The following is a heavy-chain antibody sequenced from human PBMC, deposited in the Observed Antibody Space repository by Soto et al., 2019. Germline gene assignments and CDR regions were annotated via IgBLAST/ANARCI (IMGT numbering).Heavy chain of an antibody. V-gene: IGHV1-18*01. J-gene: IGHJ6*02. Sequence: QVQLVQSGVEVKKAGASVKVSCKASGYTFSSYGISWARQAPGQGLEWMGWISDYNGNTHYAQKFQGRLIMTTGTSTRTADMELRGLRSDHTAVYFCAREGYYSGSGTYSPPRYYGMDVWGQGTTVTVSS. CDR3: AREGYYSGSGTYSPPRYYGMDV. CDR1: GYTFSSYG. D-gene: IGHD3-10*01. CDR2: ISDYNGNT.